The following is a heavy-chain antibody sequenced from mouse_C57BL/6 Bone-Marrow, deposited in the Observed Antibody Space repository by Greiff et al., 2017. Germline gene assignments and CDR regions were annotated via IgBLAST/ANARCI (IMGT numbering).Heavy chain of an antibody. V-gene: IGHV1-69*01. D-gene: IGHD1-1*01. Sequence: VQLQQPGAELVMPGASVKLSCKASGYTFTSYWMHWVKQRPGQGLEWIGEIDPSDSYTNYNQKFKGKSTLTVDKSSSTAYMQLSSLTSEDSAVYYCASHYYGSSYWYFDVGGTGTTVTVSA. J-gene: IGHJ1*03. CDR1: GYTFTSYW. CDR2: IDPSDSYT. CDR3: ASHYYGSSYWYFDV.